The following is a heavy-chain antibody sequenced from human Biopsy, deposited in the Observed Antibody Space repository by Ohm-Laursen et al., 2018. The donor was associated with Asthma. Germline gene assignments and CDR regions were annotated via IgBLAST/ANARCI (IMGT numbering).Heavy chain of an antibody. CDR1: GGSLSSGPYF. CDR2: INYKGNT. CDR3: ARDLSGYCTSSACYGFDS. D-gene: IGHD2-8*01. V-gene: IGHV4-31*03. Sequence: TLSLTCTVSGGSLSSGPYFWSSVRQHPGKGLERIGDINYKGNTFYSPSLESRVTVSVDTSKNQFSLKLSSVTAADTAVYYCARDLSGYCTSSACYGFDSWGQGTLVTVSS. J-gene: IGHJ5*01.